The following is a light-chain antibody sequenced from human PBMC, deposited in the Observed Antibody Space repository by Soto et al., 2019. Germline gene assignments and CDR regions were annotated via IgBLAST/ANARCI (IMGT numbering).Light chain of an antibody. J-gene: IGLJ1*01. CDR2: AVT. Sequence: QSALTQPASVSGSPGQSITLSCTGTSSDVGGYNYVSWYQQHPGKAPKLMIYAVTDRPSGVSSRFSGSKSGNTASRTISGLQAEDEADYYCSSYTSSSTLFGTGTKLTVL. V-gene: IGLV2-14*01. CDR1: SSDVGGYNY. CDR3: SSYTSSSTL.